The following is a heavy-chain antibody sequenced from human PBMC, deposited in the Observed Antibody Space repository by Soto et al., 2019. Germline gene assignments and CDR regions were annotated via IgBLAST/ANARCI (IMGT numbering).Heavy chain of an antibody. Sequence: QQQLQESGSGLVRPSQTLSLTCAVSGGSISSGDYSWSWIRQPPGKGLEWVGYIYQSGSAYYNPSLKSRVTISLDRSKNHVSLKVTSVTAADTAVYYCARLGNCRGGSCYPNWFDPWGQGTLVTVSS. D-gene: IGHD2-15*01. CDR1: GGSISSGDYS. J-gene: IGHJ5*02. V-gene: IGHV4-30-2*01. CDR2: IYQSGSA. CDR3: ARLGNCRGGSCYPNWFDP.